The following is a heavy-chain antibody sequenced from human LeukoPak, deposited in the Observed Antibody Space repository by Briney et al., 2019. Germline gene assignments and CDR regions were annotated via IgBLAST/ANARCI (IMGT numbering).Heavy chain of an antibody. CDR2: INPNSGGT. Sequence: ASVKVSCKASGYTFTGYYMHWVRQAPGQGLEWMGWINPNSGGTNYAQKFQGRVTMTRDTSISTAYMELSRLRSDDTAVYYCARSSSWYSGAFDIWGQGTMVTVSS. D-gene: IGHD6-13*01. CDR1: GYTFTGYY. J-gene: IGHJ3*02. V-gene: IGHV1-2*02. CDR3: ARSSSWYSGAFDI.